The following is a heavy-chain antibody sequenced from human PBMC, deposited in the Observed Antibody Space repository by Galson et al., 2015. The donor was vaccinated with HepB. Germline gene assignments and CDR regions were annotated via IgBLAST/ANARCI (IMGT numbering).Heavy chain of an antibody. J-gene: IGHJ4*02. V-gene: IGHV3-23*01. Sequence: SLRLSCPASGFTFSSYAMIWVRQAPGKGLEWVSAISGRGGSTYYADSVKGRFTISRDNSKNTLYLQMNSLRAEDTAVYYCAKEGVDFWSGYSWSYYFDYWGQGTLVTVSS. D-gene: IGHD3-3*01. CDR2: ISGRGGST. CDR3: AKEGVDFWSGYSWSYYFDY. CDR1: GFTFSSYA.